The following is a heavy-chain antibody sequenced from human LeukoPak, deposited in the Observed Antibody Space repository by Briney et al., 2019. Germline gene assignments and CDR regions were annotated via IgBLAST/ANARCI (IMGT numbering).Heavy chain of an antibody. CDR2: IYYSGST. J-gene: IGHJ6*03. CDR3: AREPLGSSGYMDV. D-gene: IGHD3-10*01. CDR1: GGSISSYY. Sequence: PSETLSLTCTVSGGSISSYYWSWIRQPPGKGLEWIGYIYYSGSTNYNPSLKSRVTISVDTSKNQFSLKLSSVTAADTAVYYCAREPLGSSGYMDVWSKGTTVTVSS. V-gene: IGHV4-59*01.